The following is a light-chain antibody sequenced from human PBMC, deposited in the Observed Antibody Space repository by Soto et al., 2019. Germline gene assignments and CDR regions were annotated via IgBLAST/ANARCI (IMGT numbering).Light chain of an antibody. Sequence: DIQMTQSPSTLSASVGDRVTITCRASQSISSWLAWYQQKPGKAPKLLIYDASSLESGVPSRFSGSGSGTEFTLTISSLQPDDFATYSCQQYNSYRTFGPGTKVDIK. CDR3: QQYNSYRT. J-gene: IGKJ3*01. CDR2: DAS. V-gene: IGKV1-5*01. CDR1: QSISSW.